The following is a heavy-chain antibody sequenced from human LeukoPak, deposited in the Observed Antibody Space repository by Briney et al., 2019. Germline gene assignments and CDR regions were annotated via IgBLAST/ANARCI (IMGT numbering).Heavy chain of an antibody. Sequence: PGGSLRLSCAASGFTFSSYSMNWVRQAPGKGLEWVSSISSSSSYIYYADSVKGRFTISRDNAKNSLYLQMNSLRAEDTAVYYCARARTGDATAVDYWGQGTLVTVSS. CDR3: ARARTGDATAVDY. CDR1: GFTFSSYS. CDR2: ISSSSSYI. D-gene: IGHD7-27*01. J-gene: IGHJ4*02. V-gene: IGHV3-21*01.